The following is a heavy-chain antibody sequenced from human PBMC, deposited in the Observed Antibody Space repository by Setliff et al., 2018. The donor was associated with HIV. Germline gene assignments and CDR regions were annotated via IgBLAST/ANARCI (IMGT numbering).Heavy chain of an antibody. J-gene: IGHJ4*02. D-gene: IGHD2-8*01. CDR1: GGSFSGYY. CDR3: ASRAANGLFDY. Sequence: SETLSLTCAVYGGSFSGYYWTYLRQPPGKGLEWIGEINHSGSTNYNPSLKSRVTISVDTSKKQFSLKLSSGTAADTAVYYCASRAANGLFDYRGQGTLVTVSS. V-gene: IGHV4-34*01. CDR2: INHSGST.